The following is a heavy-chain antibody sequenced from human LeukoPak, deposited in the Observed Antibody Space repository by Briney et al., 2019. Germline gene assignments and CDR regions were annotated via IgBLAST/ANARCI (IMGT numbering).Heavy chain of an antibody. CDR3: ARSTYYYGSGSPYYFDY. J-gene: IGHJ4*02. Sequence: GASVKVSCKASGYTFTGYYMYWVRQAPGQGLEWMGWINPNSGGTNYAQKFQGRVTMTRDTSISTAYMELSRLRSDDTAVYCCARSTYYYGSGSPYYFDYWGQGTLVTVSS. CDR2: INPNSGGT. D-gene: IGHD3-10*01. CDR1: GYTFTGYY. V-gene: IGHV1-2*02.